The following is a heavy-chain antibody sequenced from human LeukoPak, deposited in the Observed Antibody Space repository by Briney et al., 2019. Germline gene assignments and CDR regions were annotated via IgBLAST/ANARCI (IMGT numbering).Heavy chain of an antibody. D-gene: IGHD2-15*01. V-gene: IGHV3-73*01. CDR2: ISSNPHSYTT. J-gene: IGHJ4*02. CDR1: GFTFSGSD. CDR3: TRQDCSGGSCSYVDY. Sequence: PGGSLRLSCAASGFTFSGSDMHWVRQASGKGLEWVGLISSNPHSYTTVYAASVQGRFTSSRDDSKNTAYLQMNSLKAEDTAVYYCTRQDCSGGSCSYVDYWGQGTLVTVSS.